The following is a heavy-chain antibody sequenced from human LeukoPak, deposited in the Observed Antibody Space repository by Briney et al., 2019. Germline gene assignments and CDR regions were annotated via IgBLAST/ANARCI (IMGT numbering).Heavy chain of an antibody. J-gene: IGHJ4*02. CDR1: GFTFSSYA. V-gene: IGHV3-30*04. CDR2: TSYDGSNK. D-gene: IGHD6-13*01. CDR3: ARFIAAAGTKDDY. Sequence: GGSLRLSCAASGFTFSSYAMHWVRQAPGKGLEWVAVTSYDGSNKYYADSVKGRFTISRDNSKNTLYLQMNSLRAEDTAVYYCARFIAAAGTKDDYWGQGTLVTVSS.